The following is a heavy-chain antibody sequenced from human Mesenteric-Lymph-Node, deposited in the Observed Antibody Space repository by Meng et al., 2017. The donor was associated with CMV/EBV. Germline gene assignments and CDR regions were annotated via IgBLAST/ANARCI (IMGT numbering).Heavy chain of an antibody. CDR1: GGTFSKHV. V-gene: IGHV1-69*04. Sequence: SVKVSCKASGGTFSKHVISWVRQGPGQGPEWMGRIIPVLDKPDYAQKFQGRVTITADKSTNTVYMELRSLRSEDTAMYYCARRQEDSSGYFLDWGQGTMVTVSS. J-gene: IGHJ4*02. CDR3: ARRQEDSSGYFLD. CDR2: IIPVLDKP. D-gene: IGHD6-19*01.